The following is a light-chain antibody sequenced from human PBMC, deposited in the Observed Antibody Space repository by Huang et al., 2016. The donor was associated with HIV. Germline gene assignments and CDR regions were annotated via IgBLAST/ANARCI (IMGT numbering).Light chain of an antibody. CDR1: QDIRNS. CDR3: QQYYTTPLT. CDR2: AAS. V-gene: IGKV1-NL1*01. Sequence: DIQMTQSPSALFASLGARVTLPCRASQDIRNSLAWYQQKPGEAPNLLVYAASRLESGVPSRFIAYGSATDYSLTISSLQPEDFATYYCQQYYTTPLTFGGGTKVEIK. J-gene: IGKJ4*01.